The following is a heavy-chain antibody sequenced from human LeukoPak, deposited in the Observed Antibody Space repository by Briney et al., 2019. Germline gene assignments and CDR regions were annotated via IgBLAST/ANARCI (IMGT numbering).Heavy chain of an antibody. CDR1: GYTFTSYA. Sequence: ASVKVSCKASGYTFTSYAMNWVRQAPGQGLEWMGWISPENGDTNYAQTFQDRVTMTTDTSTNTAYMHLRSLTSDDTAVYFCARVFGYYYFYMDVWGEGTTVIISS. J-gene: IGHJ6*03. CDR3: ARVFGYYYFYMDV. V-gene: IGHV1-18*01. CDR2: ISPENGDT. D-gene: IGHD3/OR15-3a*01.